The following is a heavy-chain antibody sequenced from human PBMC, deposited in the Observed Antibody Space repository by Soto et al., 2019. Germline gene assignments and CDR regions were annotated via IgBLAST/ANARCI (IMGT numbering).Heavy chain of an antibody. CDR3: ARLGSSSWYRGGNWFDP. CDR2: INHSGST. Sequence: SETLSLTCAVYGGSFSGYYWSWIRQPPGKGLEWIGEINHSGSTNYNPSLKSRVTISVDTSKNQFSLKLSSVTAADTAVYYCARLGSSSWYRGGNWFDPWGQGTLVTVSS. D-gene: IGHD6-13*01. V-gene: IGHV4-34*01. J-gene: IGHJ5*02. CDR1: GGSFSGYY.